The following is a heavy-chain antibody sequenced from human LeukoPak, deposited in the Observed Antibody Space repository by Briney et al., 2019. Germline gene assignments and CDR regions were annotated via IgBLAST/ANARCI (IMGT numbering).Heavy chain of an antibody. CDR3: ARAILATIPYYFDY. CDR2: IYYSGST. CDR1: GGSISSGGYY. Sequence: PSETLSLTCTVSGGSISSGGYYWSWIRQPPGKGLEWIGYIYYSGSTYYNPSLKSRVTISVDTSKNQFSLKLSSVTAADTAVYYCARAILATIPYYFDYWGQGTLVIVSS. J-gene: IGHJ4*02. D-gene: IGHD5-24*01. V-gene: IGHV4-30-4*08.